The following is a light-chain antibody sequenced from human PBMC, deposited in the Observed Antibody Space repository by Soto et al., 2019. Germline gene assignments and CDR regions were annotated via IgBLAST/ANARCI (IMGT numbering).Light chain of an antibody. J-gene: IGKJ1*01. CDR3: QQYNNWPWT. CDR1: QSVSSN. Sequence: EIVMTQSPATLSVSTGERATLSCRASQSVSSNLAWYQQKPGQAPRLLIYGASTRATGIPARFSGSGSGTEFTLTISSLQSEDFAVYYCQQYNNWPWTFGHGTKVEIK. V-gene: IGKV3-15*01. CDR2: GAS.